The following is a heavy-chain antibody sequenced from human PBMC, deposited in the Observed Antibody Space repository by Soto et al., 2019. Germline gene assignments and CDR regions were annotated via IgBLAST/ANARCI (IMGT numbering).Heavy chain of an antibody. CDR3: ARVVPGAEAWSGP. CDR1: GYAFSNYG. J-gene: IGHJ5*02. D-gene: IGHD2-2*01. CDR2: ISLYSDGT. Sequence: ASVKVSCKTSGYAFSNYGITWVRQAPGQPLEWLGWISLYSDGTNYAQKFQGRVSMTTDTSTTTAYMELRSLRSDDTAVYYCARVVPGAEAWSGPWGQGTLVTVSS. V-gene: IGHV1-18*01.